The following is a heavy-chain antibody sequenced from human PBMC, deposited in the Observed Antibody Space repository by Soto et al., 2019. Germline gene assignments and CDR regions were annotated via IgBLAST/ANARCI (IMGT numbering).Heavy chain of an antibody. CDR3: ARVGGQLAPGFDY. J-gene: IGHJ4*02. D-gene: IGHD6-6*01. Sequence: EVQLVESGGGLVKPGWSLRLSCAASGFTFSSYSMNWVRQAPGKGLEWVSSISSSSSYIYYADSVKGRFTISRDNAKNSLYLQMNSLRAEDTAVYYCARVGGQLAPGFDYWGQGTLVTVSS. CDR1: GFTFSSYS. V-gene: IGHV3-21*01. CDR2: ISSSSSYI.